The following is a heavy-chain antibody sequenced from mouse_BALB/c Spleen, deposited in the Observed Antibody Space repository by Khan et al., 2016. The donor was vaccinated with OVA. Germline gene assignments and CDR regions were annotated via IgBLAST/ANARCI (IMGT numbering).Heavy chain of an antibody. Sequence: QVQLQQPGAELVRPGVSVKISCKGSGYTFTDYAMHWVKQSHAKSLEWIGVISTYYGDADYNQKFKGKATMNVDKSTSEAYMSLARLTSEDSAIYYCARGSGNSRFAYWGQGTLVTVSA. V-gene: IGHV1S137*01. J-gene: IGHJ3*01. CDR3: ARGSGNSRFAY. CDR1: GYTFTDYA. D-gene: IGHD1-3*01. CDR2: ISTYYGDA.